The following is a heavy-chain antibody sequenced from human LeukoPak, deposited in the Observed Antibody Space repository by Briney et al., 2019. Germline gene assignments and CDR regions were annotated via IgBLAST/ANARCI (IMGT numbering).Heavy chain of an antibody. Sequence: SVXXSXKASXXTFTSYYMHWVRQAPGQGLEWMGIINPSGGSTSYAQKFQGRVTMTRDTSTSTVYMELSSLRSEDTAVYYCARVGRESSTGWLDYWGQGTLVTVSS. V-gene: IGHV1-46*01. CDR2: INPSGGST. CDR1: XXTFTSYY. CDR3: ARVGRESSTGWLDY. D-gene: IGHD6-19*01. J-gene: IGHJ4*02.